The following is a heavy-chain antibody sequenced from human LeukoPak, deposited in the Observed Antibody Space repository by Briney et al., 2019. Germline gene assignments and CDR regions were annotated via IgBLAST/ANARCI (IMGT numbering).Heavy chain of an antibody. CDR2: IYHRGST. J-gene: IGHJ4*02. V-gene: IGHV4-38-2*02. CDR1: GYSISNGYY. D-gene: IGHD3-3*01. Sequence: MSLETLSLTCTVSGYSISNGYYWGWIRQPPGKGLEWVGSIYHRGSTYYNPSLRSRVTISLDRSKKKFSLKLTSVTAADTAVYFCARGAEYYAIWRGYAGYSDYWGQGISVTVSS. CDR3: ARGAEYYAIWRGYAGYSDY.